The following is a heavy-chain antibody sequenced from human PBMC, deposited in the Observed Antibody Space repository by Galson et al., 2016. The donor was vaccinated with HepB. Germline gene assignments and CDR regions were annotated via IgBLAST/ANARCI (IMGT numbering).Heavy chain of an antibody. D-gene: IGHD6-13*01. J-gene: IGHJ4*02. CDR2: IYYSGNT. CDR3: ARQRGLGSSWLSDY. CDR1: GGSISSSSYY. Sequence: ETLSLTCTVSGGSISSSSYYWGWIRQAPGKGLVWRGSIYYSGNTKDNPSLKSRVTISVDTAKNQFSLKVTSGTAADTAVYYCARQRGLGSSWLSDYWGQGTLVTVSS. V-gene: IGHV4-39*01.